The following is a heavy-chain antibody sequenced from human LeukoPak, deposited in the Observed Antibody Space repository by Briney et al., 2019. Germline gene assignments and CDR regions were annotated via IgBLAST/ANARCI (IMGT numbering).Heavy chain of an antibody. CDR1: GFTFSTYW. CDR3: ARGGAARPDF. Sequence: GGSLRLSCAASGFTFSTYWMNWVRQTRGKGLEWVAKIKADGGEKDHVAAVQGRFTISRDNAKNSLYLQMNSLRVEDTAVYYRARGGAARPDFWGQGTLVTVSS. CDR2: IKADGGEK. J-gene: IGHJ4*02. V-gene: IGHV3-7*01. D-gene: IGHD6-6*01.